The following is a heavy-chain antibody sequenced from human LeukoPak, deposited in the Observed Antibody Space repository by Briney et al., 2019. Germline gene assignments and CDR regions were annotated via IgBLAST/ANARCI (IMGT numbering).Heavy chain of an antibody. CDR2: VFYGGST. Sequence: SETLSLTCTVSGGSISSYYWNWIRQPPGKGLEWIGRVFYGGSTNYNPSLKSRVTTSVDTSKNQFSLKLSSVTAADTAVYYCARGGYDSSGYHDNYFDYWGQGTLVTVSS. CDR3: ARGGYDSSGYHDNYFDY. CDR1: GGSISSYY. V-gene: IGHV4-59*01. D-gene: IGHD3-22*01. J-gene: IGHJ4*02.